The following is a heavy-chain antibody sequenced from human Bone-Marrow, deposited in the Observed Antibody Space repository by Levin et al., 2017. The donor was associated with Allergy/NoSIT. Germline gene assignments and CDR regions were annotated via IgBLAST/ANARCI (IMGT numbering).Heavy chain of an antibody. D-gene: IGHD3-10*01. CDR3: ARASYYGSSPYYYYYMDV. J-gene: IGHJ6*03. Sequence: GSLRLSCTVSNGSISSYYWSWIRQAPGKGLEWIGHIYYSGSIKYNPSLKSRLTISVDTSKNQFSLKLSSVTAADTAVYYCARASYYGSSPYYYYYMDVWGKGTTVTVSS. CDR1: NGSISSYY. V-gene: IGHV4-59*01. CDR2: IYYSGSI.